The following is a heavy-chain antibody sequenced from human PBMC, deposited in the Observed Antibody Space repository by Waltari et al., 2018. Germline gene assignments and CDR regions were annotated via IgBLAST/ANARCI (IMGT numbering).Heavy chain of an antibody. CDR2: IYTSGST. J-gene: IGHJ4*02. Sequence: QVQLQESGPGLVKPSQTLSLTCTVSGGSISSGSYYWSWIRQPAGKGLEWIGYIYTSGSTNYNPSLKSRVTISVDTSKNQFSLKLSSVTAEDTAVYYCAVEGYSSSWYKVSDYWGQGTLVTVSS. D-gene: IGHD6-13*01. V-gene: IGHV4-61*09. CDR1: GGSISSGSYY. CDR3: AVEGYSSSWYKVSDY.